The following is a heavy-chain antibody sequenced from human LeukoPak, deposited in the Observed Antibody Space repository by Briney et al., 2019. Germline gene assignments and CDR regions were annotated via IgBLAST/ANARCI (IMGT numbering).Heavy chain of an antibody. CDR1: GYTLTELS. CDR3: ATEFGNWNYEGD. V-gene: IGHV1-24*01. D-gene: IGHD1-7*01. Sequence: ASVKVSCKVSGYTLTELSMHWVRQAPGKGLEWMGGFDPEDGETIYAQKFQGRVTMTEDTSTDTAYMELSSPRSEDTAVYYCATEFGNWNYEGDWGQGTLVTVSS. CDR2: FDPEDGET. J-gene: IGHJ4*02.